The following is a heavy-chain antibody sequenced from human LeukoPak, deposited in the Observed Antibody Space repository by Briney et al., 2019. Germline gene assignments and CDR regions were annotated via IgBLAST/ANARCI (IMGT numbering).Heavy chain of an antibody. CDR2: INPNSGGT. CDR1: GYTFTGYY. J-gene: IGHJ4*02. CDR3: ARVGITAATADN. V-gene: IGHV1-2*02. D-gene: IGHD6-25*01. Sequence: ASVKVSCKASGYTFTGYYMHWVRQAPGQGLEWMGWINPNSGGTNYAQKFQGRVTMTRDTSISTAYMELSRLRSDDTAVYFCARVGITAATADNWGQGTLVTVSS.